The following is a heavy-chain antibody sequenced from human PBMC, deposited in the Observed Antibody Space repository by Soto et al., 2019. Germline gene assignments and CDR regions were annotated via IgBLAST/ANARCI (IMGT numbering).Heavy chain of an antibody. CDR2: INQDGSEK. CDR3: ARDGYYYDSSGYYYYFDY. J-gene: IGHJ4*02. CDR1: GFTFRSFW. Sequence: EVQLVESGGGLVQPGGSLRLSCVASGFTFRSFWMSWVRQAPGKGLEWVANINQDGSEKHYVDSVKGRFTISRDNAKNSMYLQMNSQRAEDTAVYYCARDGYYYDSSGYYYYFDYWGQGTLVTVSS. V-gene: IGHV3-7*01. D-gene: IGHD3-22*01.